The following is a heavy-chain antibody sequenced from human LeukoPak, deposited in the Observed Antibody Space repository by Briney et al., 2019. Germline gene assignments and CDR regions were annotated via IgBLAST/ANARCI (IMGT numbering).Heavy chain of an antibody. J-gene: IGHJ5*02. CDR2: FDPEDGET. CDR3: ATYYYGSGSYYKNVNWFDP. CDR1: GYTLTELS. V-gene: IGHV1-24*01. Sequence: ASVKVSCKVSGYTLTELSMHWVRQAPGKGPEWMGGFDPEDGETIYAQKFQGRVTMTEDTSTDTAYMELSSLRSEDTAVYYCATYYYGSGSYYKNVNWFDPWGQGTLVTVSS. D-gene: IGHD3-10*01.